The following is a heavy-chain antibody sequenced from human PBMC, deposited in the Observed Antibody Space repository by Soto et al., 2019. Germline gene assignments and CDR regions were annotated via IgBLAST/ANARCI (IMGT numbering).Heavy chain of an antibody. CDR1: GGSFSGYY. CDR3: ARRAAVAVAGTRWFDP. D-gene: IGHD6-19*01. CDR2: INHRGSN. V-gene: IGHV4-34*01. J-gene: IGHJ5*02. Sequence: PSETLSLTCAVYGGSFSGYYWCWIRQRPAKGLEWIGEINHRGSNNYNPPLTSRVTISVDTSKNQLSLKLSSVTAADTAVYYCARRAAVAVAGTRWFDPWGQGTLVTVSS.